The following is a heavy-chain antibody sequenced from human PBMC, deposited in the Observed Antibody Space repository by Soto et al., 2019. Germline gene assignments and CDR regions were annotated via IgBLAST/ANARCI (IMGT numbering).Heavy chain of an antibody. J-gene: IGHJ6*02. CDR3: ARDRRLGSRSAYGMDV. Sequence: EVQLVESGGGLVQPGGSLRLSCAASGFTFSDHYMDWVRQAPGKGLEWVGRARNKASGYTTEYAASVKGRFTISGDDSRISRYLQMNSLKTEETAVYFGARDRRLGSRSAYGMDVWGQGTTVTVSS. D-gene: IGHD5-12*01. V-gene: IGHV3-72*01. CDR2: ARNKASGYTT. CDR1: GFTFSDHY.